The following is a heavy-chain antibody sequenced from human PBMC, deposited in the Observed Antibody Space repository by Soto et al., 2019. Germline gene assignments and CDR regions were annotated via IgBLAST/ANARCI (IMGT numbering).Heavy chain of an antibody. Sequence: QVQLVQSGAEVKKPGASVKVSCKASGYTFTSYYMHWVRQAPGQGLEWMGIINPSGGSTSYAQKFQGRVTMTRDTSTSTVYMELSSLGSEDTAVYYCARGITMVRGVIPSLHYFDYWGQGTLVTVSS. V-gene: IGHV1-46*01. D-gene: IGHD3-10*01. J-gene: IGHJ4*02. CDR3: ARGITMVRGVIPSLHYFDY. CDR1: GYTFTSYY. CDR2: INPSGGST.